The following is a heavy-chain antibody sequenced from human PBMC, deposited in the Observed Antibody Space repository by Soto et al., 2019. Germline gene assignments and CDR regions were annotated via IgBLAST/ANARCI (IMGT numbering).Heavy chain of an antibody. CDR2: ITGGGDNT. CDR3: TPDGGSRDWLTVN. V-gene: IGHV3-23*01. CDR1: GFTFTSYA. J-gene: IGHJ4*02. D-gene: IGHD3-9*01. Sequence: EVQLLESGGDLVQPGGSLRLSCAASGFTFTSYAMSWIRQAPGKGLEWVSAITGGGDNTYYADSVKGRFTISRDNSKNTLYQQMNSLRAEDTAFYYCTPDGGSRDWLTVNWGQGTLVTVSS.